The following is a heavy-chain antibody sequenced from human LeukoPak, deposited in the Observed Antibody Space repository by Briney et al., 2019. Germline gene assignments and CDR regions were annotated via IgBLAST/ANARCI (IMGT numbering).Heavy chain of an antibody. Sequence: GGSLRLSCAASGFTVSSNDISWVRRAPGKGLEWVSVVYSGGTTYFADSVKGRFTISRDDFKNTLYLQMNSLRAEDTAVYYCARDTPTSGFGEFIFYYYGLDVWGQGTTVTVSS. V-gene: IGHV3-66*01. CDR2: VYSGGTT. CDR1: GFTVSSND. CDR3: ARDTPTSGFGEFIFYYYGLDV. J-gene: IGHJ6*02. D-gene: IGHD3-10*01.